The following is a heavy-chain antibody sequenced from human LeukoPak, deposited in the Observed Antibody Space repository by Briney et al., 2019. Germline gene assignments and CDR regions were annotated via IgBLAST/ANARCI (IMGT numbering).Heavy chain of an antibody. Sequence: GGSLRLSYTASGFTFGDYTITWIRQAPGRGLEWVGFIRNKADGGTPEYAASVKGRFTISRDDSKNIAYLQMNSLKTDDTAVYYCTRDPPTRYWGQGTLVSVSS. CDR1: GFTFGDYT. CDR2: IRNKADGGTP. CDR3: TRDPPTRY. D-gene: IGHD2-15*01. J-gene: IGHJ4*02. V-gene: IGHV3-49*03.